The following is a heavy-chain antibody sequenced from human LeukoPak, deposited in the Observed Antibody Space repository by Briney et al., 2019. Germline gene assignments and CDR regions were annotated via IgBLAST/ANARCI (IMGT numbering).Heavy chain of an antibody. D-gene: IGHD3-9*01. CDR3: ARDTFKYFDWSPRREGNYFDY. CDR2: ISAYNGNT. Sequence: GASVKVSCKASGYTFTSYGISWVRQAPGQGLEWMGWISAYNGNTNYAQKLQGRVTMTRDTSTSTVYMELSSLRSEDTAVYYCARDTFKYFDWSPRREGNYFDYWGQGTLVTVSS. V-gene: IGHV1-18*01. J-gene: IGHJ4*02. CDR1: GYTFTSYG.